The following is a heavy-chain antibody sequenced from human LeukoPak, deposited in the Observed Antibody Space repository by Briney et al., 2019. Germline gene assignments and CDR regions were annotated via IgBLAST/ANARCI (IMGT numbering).Heavy chain of an antibody. D-gene: IGHD3-16*01. CDR2: INHNGNVN. V-gene: IGHV3-7*03. CDR3: ARGGGLDV. CDR1: GFTFSSYW. J-gene: IGHJ6*02. Sequence: GGSLRLSCAASGFTFSSYWMNWARQAPGKGLEWVASINHNGNVNYYVDSVRGRFTISRDNAKNSLYLQMSNMRAEDTAVYFCARGGGLDVWGQGATVTVSS.